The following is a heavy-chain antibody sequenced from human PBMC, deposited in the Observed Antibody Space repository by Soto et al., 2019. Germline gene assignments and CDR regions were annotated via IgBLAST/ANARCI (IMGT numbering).Heavy chain of an antibody. D-gene: IGHD3-10*01. CDR1: GYSFTSYW. V-gene: IGHV5-51*01. CDR2: IYPGDSDT. CDR3: ARLGGTGDYYYGMDV. Sequence: GESLKISCKGSGYSFTSYWIGWVRQMPGKGLEWMGIIYPGDSDTRYSPSFQGQVTISADKSISTAYLQWSSLKASDTAMYYYARLGGTGDYYYGMDVWGQGTTVTVSS. J-gene: IGHJ6*02.